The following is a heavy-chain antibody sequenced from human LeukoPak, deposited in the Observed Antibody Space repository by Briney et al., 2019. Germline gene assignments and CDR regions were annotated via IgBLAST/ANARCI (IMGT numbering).Heavy chain of an antibody. Sequence: GGSLRLSCAASGFTFSSYWMHWVRQATGKELVWVSRISSDGSTTSYADSVKGRFTISRDNAKNTLYLQMNSLRAEDTAVYYCVDYGERWGQGTLVTVSS. V-gene: IGHV3-74*01. CDR1: GFTFSSYW. CDR3: VDYGER. J-gene: IGHJ4*02. CDR2: ISSDGSTT. D-gene: IGHD4-17*01.